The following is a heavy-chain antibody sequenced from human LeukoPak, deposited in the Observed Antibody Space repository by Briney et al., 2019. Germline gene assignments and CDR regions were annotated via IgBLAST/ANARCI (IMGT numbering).Heavy chain of an antibody. D-gene: IGHD6-19*01. J-gene: IGHJ3*02. CDR3: ARREISSGWYVGAFDI. CDR1: GFTFSSYE. V-gene: IGHV3-48*03. Sequence: PGGSLRLSCAASGFTFSSYEMNWVRQAPGKGLEWVSYISSSGSTIYYADSVKGRFTISRDNAKNSLYPQMNSLRAEDTAVYYCARREISSGWYVGAFDIWGQGTMVTVSS. CDR2: ISSSGSTI.